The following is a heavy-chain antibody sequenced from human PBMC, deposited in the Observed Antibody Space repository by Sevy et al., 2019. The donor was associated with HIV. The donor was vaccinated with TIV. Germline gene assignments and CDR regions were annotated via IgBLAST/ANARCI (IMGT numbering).Heavy chain of an antibody. CDR1: EFTFKSYW. D-gene: IGHD4-17*01. Sequence: GGSLRLSCVASEFTFKSYWMTWVRQAPGKGLEWVANINQEGSERYYVDSVRGRFTISRDNAKNSMYLQMKTLRAEDTAVYYCARTGAYGDTYPCDYGMDVWGQGTTVTVSS. J-gene: IGHJ6*02. V-gene: IGHV3-7*03. CDR2: INQEGSER. CDR3: ARTGAYGDTYPCDYGMDV.